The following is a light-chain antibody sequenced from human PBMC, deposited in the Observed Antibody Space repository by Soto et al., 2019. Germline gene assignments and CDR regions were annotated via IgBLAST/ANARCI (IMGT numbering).Light chain of an antibody. CDR1: SSDVGSYNL. CDR3: CSYAGSSLYV. CDR2: EGS. J-gene: IGLJ1*01. V-gene: IGLV2-23*01. Sequence: QSALTQPASVSGSPGQSITNSCTGTSSDVGSYNLVSWYQQHPGKAPKLMIYEGSKRPSGVSNRFSGSKSGNTASLTISGLQAEDEADYYCCSYAGSSLYVFGTGTKVTVL.